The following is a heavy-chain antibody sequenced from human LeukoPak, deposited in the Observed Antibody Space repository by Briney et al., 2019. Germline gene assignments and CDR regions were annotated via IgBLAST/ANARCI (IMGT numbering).Heavy chain of an antibody. D-gene: IGHD2-2*01. V-gene: IGHV3-21*01. CDR3: AREDQLTLDY. J-gene: IGHJ4*02. CDR1: GFTFSSYS. CDR2: ISSSSSYI. Sequence: PGGSLRLSCAASGFTFSSYSMNWVRQPPGKGLEWVSSISSSSSYIYYADSVKGRFTISRDNAKNSLYLQMNSLRAEDTAVYYCAREDQLTLDYWGQGTLVTVSS.